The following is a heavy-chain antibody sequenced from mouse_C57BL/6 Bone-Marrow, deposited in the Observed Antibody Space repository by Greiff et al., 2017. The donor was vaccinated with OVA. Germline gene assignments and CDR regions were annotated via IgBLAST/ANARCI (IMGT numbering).Heavy chain of an antibody. CDR3: AREIYYGNYEMDY. CDR1: GYSFTDSN. V-gene: IGHV1-39*01. CDR2: INPNYGTT. D-gene: IGHD2-1*01. J-gene: IGHJ4*01. Sequence: VQLQQSGPELVKPGASVKISCKASGYSFTDSNMNWVKQSTGKSLEWIGVINPNYGTTSYNQKFKGKATLTVDQSSSTAYMQLNSLTSEDSAVYYCAREIYYGNYEMDYWGQGTSVTVSA.